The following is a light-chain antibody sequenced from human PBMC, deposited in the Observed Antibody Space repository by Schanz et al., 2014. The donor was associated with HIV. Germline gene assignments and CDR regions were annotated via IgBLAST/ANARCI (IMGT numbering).Light chain of an antibody. CDR2: GAS. Sequence: EIVLTQSPGTLSLSPGERATLSCRASQSVSSSYLAWYQQKPGQAPRLLIYGASSRATGIPDRFSGSGSGTDFTLTISSLEPEDFALYYCQQRSNWPPMYTFGQGTKLEIK. J-gene: IGKJ2*01. V-gene: IGKV3D-20*02. CDR1: QSVSSSY. CDR3: QQRSNWPPMYT.